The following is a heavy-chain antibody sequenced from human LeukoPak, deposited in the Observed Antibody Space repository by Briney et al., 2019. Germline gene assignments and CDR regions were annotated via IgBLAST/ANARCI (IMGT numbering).Heavy chain of an antibody. J-gene: IGHJ4*02. CDR3: ARRGDSPMVGDY. Sequence: GSLRLSCAASGFTVSSNFMSWVRQAPGKGLEWVAVIYSGGTTYYADSVKGRFTISRDNSKNTLSLQMNSLRAEDTAVYYCARRGDSPMVGDYWGQGTLVTVSS. CDR1: GFTVSSNF. V-gene: IGHV3-53*01. D-gene: IGHD5-18*01. CDR2: IYSGGTT.